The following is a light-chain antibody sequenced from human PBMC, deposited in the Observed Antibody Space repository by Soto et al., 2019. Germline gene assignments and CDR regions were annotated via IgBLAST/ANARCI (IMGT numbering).Light chain of an antibody. V-gene: IGKV1-12*01. Sequence: DLQMTQSPSSVSASVGDRVTITCRASQGISSWLAWYQQKPGKPPKLLIYAASSLQSGVPSWFSGSGSGTDFTLTISILQPADLATYYCQQAYSFPYTFGQGTKLEIK. CDR2: AAS. CDR3: QQAYSFPYT. CDR1: QGISSW. J-gene: IGKJ2*01.